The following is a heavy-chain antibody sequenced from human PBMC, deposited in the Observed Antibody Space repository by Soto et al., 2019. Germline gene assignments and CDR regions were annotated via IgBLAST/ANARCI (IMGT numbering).Heavy chain of an antibody. J-gene: IGHJ4*02. Sequence: PSETLSLTCAVYGGSFSGYYWSWIRQPPGKGLEWIGEINHSGSTNYNPSLKSRVTISVDTSKNQFSLKLSSVTAADTAVYYCARGYGSGSYYPYWGQGTLVTVSS. CDR2: INHSGST. D-gene: IGHD3-10*01. V-gene: IGHV4-34*01. CDR1: GGSFSGYY. CDR3: ARGYGSGSYYPY.